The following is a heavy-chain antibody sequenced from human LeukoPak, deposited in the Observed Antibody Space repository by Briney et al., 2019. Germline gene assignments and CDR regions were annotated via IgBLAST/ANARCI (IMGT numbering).Heavy chain of an antibody. V-gene: IGHV3-30*18. CDR3: AKESWVVGATDNWFDP. J-gene: IGHJ5*02. CDR1: GFTFSSYG. CDR2: ISYDGSDK. Sequence: GGSLRLSCAASGFTFSSYGMHWVRQAPGKGLEWVAVISYDGSDKYYADSVKGRFTISRDNSKNTLYLQMNSLRAEDTAVYYCAKESWVVGATDNWFDPWGQGTLVTVSS. D-gene: IGHD1-26*01.